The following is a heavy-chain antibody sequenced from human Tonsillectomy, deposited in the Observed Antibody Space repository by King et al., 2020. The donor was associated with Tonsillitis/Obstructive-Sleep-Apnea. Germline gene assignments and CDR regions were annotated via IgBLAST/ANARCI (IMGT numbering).Heavy chain of an antibody. CDR2: IYYSGST. CDR3: ASDMFLDALGDAFDY. CDR1: GGSISSYY. Sequence: VQLQESGPGLVKPSETLSRTCTVSGGSISSYYWSWIRQPPGKGLEWIGCIYYSGSTNYNPSLKSRVTISVDTSKKQFSLKLSSVTAADTAGYYCASDMFLDALGDAFDYWHQATMVPVSS. D-gene: IGHD3-10*02. V-gene: IGHV4-59*01. J-gene: IGHJ3*01.